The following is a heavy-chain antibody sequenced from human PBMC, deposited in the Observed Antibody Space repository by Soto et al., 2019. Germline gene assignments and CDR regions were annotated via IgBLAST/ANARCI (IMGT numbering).Heavy chain of an antibody. CDR3: ARAYYDSSGYYLYYYYGMDV. J-gene: IGHJ6*02. V-gene: IGHV1-8*01. CDR1: GYTFTSYD. D-gene: IGHD3-22*01. Sequence: ASVKVSCKASGYTFTSYDIDWVRQATGQGXEWMGWMNPNSGNTGYAQKFQGRVTMTGNTSISTAYMELSSLRSEDTAVYYCARAYYDSSGYYLYYYYGMDVWGQGTTVTVSS. CDR2: MNPNSGNT.